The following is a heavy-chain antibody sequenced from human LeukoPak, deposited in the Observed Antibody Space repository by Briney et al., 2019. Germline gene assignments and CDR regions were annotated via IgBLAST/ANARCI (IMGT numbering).Heavy chain of an antibody. V-gene: IGHV1-46*01. J-gene: IGHJ4*02. CDR2: INPRGGST. Sequence: PGASVKVSCKASGYTFTSYYMHWVRQAPGQGLEWMGIINPRGGSTSYTQKFQGRVTMTRDMSTSTVYMELSSLRSEETAVYYCARDLRWPSQLDYWGQGTLVTVSS. CDR1: GYTFTSYY. CDR3: ARDLRWPSQLDY. D-gene: IGHD4-23*01.